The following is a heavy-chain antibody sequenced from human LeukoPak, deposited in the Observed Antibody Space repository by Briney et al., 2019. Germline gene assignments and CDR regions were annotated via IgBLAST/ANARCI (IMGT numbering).Heavy chain of an antibody. CDR3: ANSYTSSSRTPFDC. V-gene: IGHV3-23*01. CDR1: GFTFTSYA. J-gene: IGHJ4*02. Sequence: GGSLRLSCTASGFTFTSYAMSWVRLAPGKGLEWVSAISGSGVSAYYADSVKGRFTISRDNSKNTLYLQMDSLRAEDTAVYYCANSYTSSSRTPFDCWGQGTLVTVSS. D-gene: IGHD6-6*01. CDR2: ISGSGVSA.